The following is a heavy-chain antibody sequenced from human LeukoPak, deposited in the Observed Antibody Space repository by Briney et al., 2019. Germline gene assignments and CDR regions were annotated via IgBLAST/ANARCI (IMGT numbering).Heavy chain of an antibody. V-gene: IGHV5-51*01. Sequence: GESLRISCEGSGYFFTDYWVAWVRQTPGEGLEWMGIIYPDDSDTRYSPSFQGHVTISADESINTAYLQWSSVRASDTAMYYCATQSTTVTPYFDYWGQGTLVTVSS. CDR2: IYPDDSDT. D-gene: IGHD4-17*01. CDR3: ATQSTTVTPYFDY. CDR1: GYFFTDYW. J-gene: IGHJ4*02.